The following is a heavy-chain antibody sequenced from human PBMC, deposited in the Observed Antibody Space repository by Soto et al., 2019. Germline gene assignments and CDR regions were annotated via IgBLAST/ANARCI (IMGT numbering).Heavy chain of an antibody. CDR2: ISSSGSTI. CDR3: ARNPRYSYGYGCFDY. V-gene: IGHV3-48*03. Sequence: GGPLRLSCAASGFTFSSYEMNWVRQAPGKGLEWVSYISSSGSTIYYADSVKGRFTISRDNAKNSLYLQMNSLRAEDTAVYYCARNPRYSYGYGCFDYWGQGTLVTVSS. CDR1: GFTFSSYE. J-gene: IGHJ4*02. D-gene: IGHD5-18*01.